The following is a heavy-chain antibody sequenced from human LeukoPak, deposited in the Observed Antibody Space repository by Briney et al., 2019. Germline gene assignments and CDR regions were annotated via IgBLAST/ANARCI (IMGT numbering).Heavy chain of an antibody. D-gene: IGHD5-18*01. J-gene: IGHJ4*02. CDR1: GLTVSNND. CDR3: ARRTGYGYGLDC. CDR2: IDIRGDT. Sequence: GGSLRLSCAASGLTVSNNDVSWVRQASGKGLEWVSVIDIRGDTYYAETVKGRFTISRDKSKNTVSLQMDSLRAEDTAVYFGARRTGYGYGLDCWGQGTLVTVSS. V-gene: IGHV3-53*01.